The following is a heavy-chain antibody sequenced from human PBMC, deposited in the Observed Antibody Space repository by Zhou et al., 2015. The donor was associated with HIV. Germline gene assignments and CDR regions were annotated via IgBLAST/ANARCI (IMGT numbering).Heavy chain of an antibody. J-gene: IGHJ5*02. V-gene: IGHV1-2*02. CDR1: GYTFSTHY. D-gene: IGHD3-10*01. CDR3: ANAIRGXQTGPFDP. CDR2: INPNSGGT. Sequence: QGNLVQSGAEVKKPGTSVTVSCEAFGYTFSTHYIHWVRQTRGQGLEWMGWINPNSGGTNYAQKFQGRVTMTRDTSISTAYVELSRLTSDDTAMYYCANAIRGXQTGPFDPWGQGTLVTVSS.